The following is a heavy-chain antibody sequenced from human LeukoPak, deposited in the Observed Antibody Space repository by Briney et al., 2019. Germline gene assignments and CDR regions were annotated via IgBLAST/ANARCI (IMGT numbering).Heavy chain of an antibody. J-gene: IGHJ4*02. CDR1: GGSFSGYY. Sequence: SETLSLTCAVYGGSFSGYYWSWIRQPPGKGLEWIGEINHSGSTNYNPSLKSRVTISVDTSKNQFSLKLSSVTAADTAVYYCASGRITIFGVASIDYWGQGTLVTVSS. V-gene: IGHV4-34*01. D-gene: IGHD3-3*01. CDR2: INHSGST. CDR3: ASGRITIFGVASIDY.